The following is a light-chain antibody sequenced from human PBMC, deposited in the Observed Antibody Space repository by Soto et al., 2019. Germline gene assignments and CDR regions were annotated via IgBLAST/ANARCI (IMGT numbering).Light chain of an antibody. CDR3: AAWDDRLNGWV. J-gene: IGLJ3*02. CDR2: SNN. Sequence: QSVLTQPPSASGTPGQRVTISCSGSSSNIGSNTVNWYQQLPGTAHKLLIYSNNQRPSGVPDRFSGSKSGTSASLAISGLQSEDEADYYCAAWDDRLNGWVFGGGNKLTVL. V-gene: IGLV1-44*01. CDR1: SSNIGSNT.